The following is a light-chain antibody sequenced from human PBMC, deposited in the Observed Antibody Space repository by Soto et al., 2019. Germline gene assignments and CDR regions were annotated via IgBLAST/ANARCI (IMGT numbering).Light chain of an antibody. J-gene: IGLJ2*01. V-gene: IGLV2-14*01. Sequence: QSALTQPASVSGSPGQSITISCTGTSSDVGGYNYVSWYQQHPGKAPKLMIYNVSNRPSGVSNRFSGSKSGNTASLTISGLQAADEGHYYSSSFTSTNTVLFGGGTKLTVL. CDR3: SSFTSTNTVL. CDR2: NVS. CDR1: SSDVGGYNY.